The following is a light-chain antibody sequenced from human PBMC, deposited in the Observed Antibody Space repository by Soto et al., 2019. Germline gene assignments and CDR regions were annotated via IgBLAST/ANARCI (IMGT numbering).Light chain of an antibody. CDR1: SFDVGGYNY. J-gene: IGLJ1*01. Sequence: QSALTQPPSASGSPGQSVTISCTGTSFDVGGYNYVSWYQQHPGKAPQVLMYEVSKRPSGVPDRFSGSKSGNTASLTVSGLQAEDEADYYCSAYAGSPYLYVFGSRTKVTVL. CDR2: EVS. CDR3: SAYAGSPYLYV. V-gene: IGLV2-8*01.